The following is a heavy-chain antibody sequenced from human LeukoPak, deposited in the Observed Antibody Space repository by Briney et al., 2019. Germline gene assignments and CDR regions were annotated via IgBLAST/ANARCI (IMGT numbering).Heavy chain of an antibody. D-gene: IGHD4/OR15-4a*01. Sequence: AASVKVSCKVSGSTLTELSMHWVLQAPGKGLEWMGGFDPEDGETFYAQDFQGRVIMTEDTSTDTAYMELSSLRSEDTAVYYCAAEHEKVDYRSTWFDPWGQGTLVTVSS. V-gene: IGHV1-24*01. CDR3: AAEHEKVDYRSTWFDP. J-gene: IGHJ5*02. CDR1: GSTLTELS. CDR2: FDPEDGET.